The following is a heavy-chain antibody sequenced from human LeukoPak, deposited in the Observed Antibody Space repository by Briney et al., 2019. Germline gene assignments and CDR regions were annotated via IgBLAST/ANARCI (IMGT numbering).Heavy chain of an antibody. V-gene: IGHV4-59*01. Sequence: SETLSLTXTVSGGSISSYYWSWIRQPPGKGLEWIGYIYYSGSTNYNPSLKSRVTISVDTSKNQFSLKLSSVTAADTAVYYCAREDRGYFDYWGQGTLVTVSS. CDR2: IYYSGST. D-gene: IGHD6-13*01. CDR1: GGSISSYY. CDR3: AREDRGYFDY. J-gene: IGHJ4*02.